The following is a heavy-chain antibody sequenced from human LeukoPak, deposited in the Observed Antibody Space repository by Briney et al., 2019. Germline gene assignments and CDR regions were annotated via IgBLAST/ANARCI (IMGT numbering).Heavy chain of an antibody. Sequence: GGALRLSCAASGFTVSSNYMSWVRQAPGKGLEWVSIIYSGGSTYYADSVKGRFTISRDNSKNTVYLQVNSLRAEDTAVYYCARTASCGGSCYLNWFDPWGQGTLVTVFS. CDR3: ARTASCGGSCYLNWFDP. CDR2: IYSGGST. V-gene: IGHV3-66*01. D-gene: IGHD2-15*01. CDR1: GFTVSSNY. J-gene: IGHJ5*02.